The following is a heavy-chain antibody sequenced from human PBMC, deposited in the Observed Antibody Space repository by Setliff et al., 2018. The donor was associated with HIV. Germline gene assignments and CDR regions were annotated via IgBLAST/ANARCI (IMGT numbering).Heavy chain of an antibody. CDR3: ARGSWKDGAQGYFFDH. V-gene: IGHV4-4*08. Sequence: SETLSLTCTVSGGSISSYYWSWIRQPPGKGLEWIGYIYTSGNSRYTNYNSSLESRVAISLDTSSNQFSLKLSSVTAADTAVYYCARGSWKDGAQGYFFDHWGQGTLVTVSS. CDR2: IYTSGNSRYT. J-gene: IGHJ4*02. CDR1: GGSISSYY. D-gene: IGHD1-1*01.